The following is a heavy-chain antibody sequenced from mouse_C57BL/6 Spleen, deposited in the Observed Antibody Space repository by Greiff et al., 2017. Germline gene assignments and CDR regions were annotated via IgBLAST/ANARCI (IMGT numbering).Heavy chain of an antibody. CDR3: ARAQSITTVVATDAMDY. V-gene: IGHV1-18*01. CDR1: GYTFTDYN. CDR2: INPNNGGT. J-gene: IGHJ4*01. D-gene: IGHD1-1*01. Sequence: VQLQQSGPELVKPGASVKIPCKASGYTFTDYNMDWVKQSHGKSLEWIGDINPNNGGTIYNQKFKGKATLTVDKSSSTAYMELRSLTSEDTAVYYWARAQSITTVVATDAMDYWGQGTSVTVAS.